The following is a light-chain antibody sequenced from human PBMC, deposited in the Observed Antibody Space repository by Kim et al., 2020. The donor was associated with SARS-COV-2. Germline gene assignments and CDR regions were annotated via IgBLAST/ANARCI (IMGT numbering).Light chain of an antibody. J-gene: IGLJ2*01. V-gene: IGLV3-19*01. CDR2: GKN. Sequence: VALVHTARTTCQADSLRSYYATWHQQKPGPAQILVIYGKNNRPAGIPDRFSGSSSANTASLTITGTQAGDEADYYCNSRDSKDNVVFGGGTKLTVL. CDR1: SLRSYY. CDR3: NSRDSKDNVV.